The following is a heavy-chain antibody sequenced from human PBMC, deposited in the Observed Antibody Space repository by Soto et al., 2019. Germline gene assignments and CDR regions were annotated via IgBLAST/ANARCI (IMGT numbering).Heavy chain of an antibody. Sequence: QVQLVQSGAEVKNPGASVNVSCKASGYTFTTYGIGWVRQAPGQGLEWMGWISADKGNTNYAQKLQGRVTMTTDTPTSTAYMELRSLRSDDTAVYYCARARYPYGSGSAFDFWGQGTLVTVSS. CDR3: ARARYPYGSGSAFDF. J-gene: IGHJ4*02. D-gene: IGHD3-10*01. CDR1: GYTFTTYG. V-gene: IGHV1-18*04. CDR2: ISADKGNT.